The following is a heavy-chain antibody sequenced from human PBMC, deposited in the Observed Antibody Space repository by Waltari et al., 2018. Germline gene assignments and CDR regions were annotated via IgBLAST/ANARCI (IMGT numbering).Heavy chain of an antibody. CDR2: IRYDGSNK. D-gene: IGHD3-16*01. V-gene: IGHV3-30*02. CDR1: GFIFSSSG. Sequence: QVQLVESGGGVVQPGGSLRLSCAASGFIFSSSGMHWVRQAPGKGLEWVAFIRYDGSNKYYADSVKGRFSISRDNSKNTLYLQLSSLTPEDTAVYYCAKGDPGGYYYMDVWGKGTTVTVSS. J-gene: IGHJ6*03. CDR3: AKGDPGGYYYMDV.